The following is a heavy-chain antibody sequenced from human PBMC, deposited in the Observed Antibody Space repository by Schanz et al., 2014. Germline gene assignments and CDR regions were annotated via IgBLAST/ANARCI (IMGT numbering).Heavy chain of an antibody. D-gene: IGHD6-19*01. J-gene: IGHJ2*01. CDR2: ISAYTNNT. V-gene: IGHV1-18*01. Sequence: QVQLVQSGAEVKKPGASVKVSCKASGYTFTSYGLNWVRQAPGQGLEWMGWISAYTNNTNYAQKVQGRVTMTTDTSTGTAYMELRSLRSDDTAVYYCARLSVAGRPHVNYWYFDLWGRGTLVTVSS. CDR3: ARLSVAGRPHVNYWYFDL. CDR1: GYTFTSYG.